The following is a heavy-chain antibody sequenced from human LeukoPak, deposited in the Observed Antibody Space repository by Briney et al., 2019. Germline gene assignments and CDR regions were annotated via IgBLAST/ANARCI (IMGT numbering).Heavy chain of an antibody. CDR1: GFTFSRYA. V-gene: IGHV3-23*01. Sequence: GGSLRLSCAASGFTFSRYAMSWVRQAPGKGLEWVSAISVSGDTTCYANSVKGRFTISRDSSKDTLYLQMSSLRADDTAVYYCAREETEDYVWGAYRAYYFSHWGQGSLVTVSS. D-gene: IGHD3-16*02. J-gene: IGHJ4*02. CDR2: ISVSGDTT. CDR3: AREETEDYVWGAYRAYYFSH.